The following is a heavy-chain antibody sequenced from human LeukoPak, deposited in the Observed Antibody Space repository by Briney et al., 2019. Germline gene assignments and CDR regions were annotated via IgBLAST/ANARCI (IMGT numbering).Heavy chain of an antibody. CDR2: ISSSSSYI. CDR3: ARALHDAFDI. D-gene: IGHD4-11*01. J-gene: IGHJ3*02. Sequence: TGGSLRLPCAASGFTFSSYSMNWVRQAPGKGLEWVSSISSSSSYIYYADSVKGRFTISRDNAKNSLYLQMNSLRAEDTAVYYCARALHDAFDIWGQGTMVTVSS. CDR1: GFTFSSYS. V-gene: IGHV3-21*01.